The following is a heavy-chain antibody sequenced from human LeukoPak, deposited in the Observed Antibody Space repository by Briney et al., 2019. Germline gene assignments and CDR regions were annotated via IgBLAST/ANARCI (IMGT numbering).Heavy chain of an antibody. Sequence: PGGSLRLSCAASGFSLYNYWMHWVRLAPGKGLEWVSRINADGRNTHYADSVKGRCTISRDNAKNTLYLQMSSLRAEDTAVYYCARGSSSGWPDYFDYWGRGTLVTVSS. CDR2: INADGRNT. D-gene: IGHD6-19*01. V-gene: IGHV3-74*01. J-gene: IGHJ4*02. CDR1: GFSLYNYW. CDR3: ARGSSSGWPDYFDY.